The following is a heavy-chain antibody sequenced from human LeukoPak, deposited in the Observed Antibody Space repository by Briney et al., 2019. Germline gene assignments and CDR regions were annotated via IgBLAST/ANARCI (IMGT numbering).Heavy chain of an antibody. V-gene: IGHV3-9*01. Sequence: GGSLSLSCAASGFTFDDYAMHWVRQAPGKGLEWVSGISWNSGSIGYADSVKGRFTISRDNAKNSLYLQMNSLRAEDTALYHCAKADIVVVPATEWGQGTLVTVSS. CDR2: ISWNSGSI. D-gene: IGHD2-2*01. CDR1: GFTFDDYA. J-gene: IGHJ4*02. CDR3: AKADIVVVPATE.